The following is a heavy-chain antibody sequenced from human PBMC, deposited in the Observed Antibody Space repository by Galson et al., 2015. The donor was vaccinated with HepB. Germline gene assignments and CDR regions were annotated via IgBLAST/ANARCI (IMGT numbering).Heavy chain of an antibody. CDR1: GFTFSSYW. V-gene: IGHV3-7*01. CDR3: ARVGLTMYYYGMDV. Sequence: SLRLSCAASGFTFSSYWMSWVRQAPGKGLEWVANIKQDGSEKYYVDSVKGRFTISRDNAKNSLYLQMNSLRAEDTAVYYCARVGLTMYYYGMDVWGQGTTVTVSS. CDR2: IKQDGSEK. J-gene: IGHJ6*02. D-gene: IGHD3-10*02.